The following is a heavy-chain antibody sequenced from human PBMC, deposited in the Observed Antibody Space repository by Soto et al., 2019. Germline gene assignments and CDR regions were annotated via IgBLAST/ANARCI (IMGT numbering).Heavy chain of an antibody. J-gene: IGHJ4*02. CDR2: ITPHSDGK. CDR1: GYTFSSYN. Sequence: QVQLVQSGAEVKQPGASVTVSCRTSGYTFSSYNIHWVRQAPGQGLQWMGGITPHSDGKKSAPRFQGRVTMAANTSINTAYMVLRRLTSDDTATYYCARGHGGQNFDNWGQGTLVTVSS. CDR3: ARGHGGQNFDN. V-gene: IGHV1-2*02.